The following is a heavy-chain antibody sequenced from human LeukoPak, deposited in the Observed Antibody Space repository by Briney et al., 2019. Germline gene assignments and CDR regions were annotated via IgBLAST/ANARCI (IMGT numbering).Heavy chain of an antibody. J-gene: IGHJ4*02. D-gene: IGHD3-10*01. CDR1: GGSFSGYY. CDR3: ARDRRWLPASYGSGSIFESGVEFDY. CDR2: INHSGST. V-gene: IGHV4-34*01. Sequence: SETLSLTCAVYGGSFSGYYWSWIRQPPGKGLEWIGEINHSGSTNYNPSLKSRVTISVDTSKNQFSLKLSSVTAADTAVYYCARDRRWLPASYGSGSIFESGVEFDYWGQGTLVTVSS.